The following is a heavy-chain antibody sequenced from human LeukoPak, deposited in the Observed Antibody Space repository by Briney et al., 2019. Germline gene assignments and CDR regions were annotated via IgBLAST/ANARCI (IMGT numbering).Heavy chain of an antibody. D-gene: IGHD3-22*01. J-gene: IGHJ4*02. CDR2: IYYSGST. CDR1: GGSISSYY. CDR3: ARDIRSSGYYDY. Sequence: SETLSLTCTVSGGSISSYYWSWIRQPPGKGLEWIGYIYYSGSTNYNPSLKSRVTISVDTSKNQFSLKLSSVTAADTAVYYCARDIRSSGYYDYWGQGTLVTVSS. V-gene: IGHV4-59*01.